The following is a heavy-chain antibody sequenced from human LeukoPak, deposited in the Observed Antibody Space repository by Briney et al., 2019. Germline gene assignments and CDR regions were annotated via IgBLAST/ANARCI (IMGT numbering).Heavy chain of an antibody. V-gene: IGHV3-23*01. CDR2: ISGSGGAT. J-gene: IGHJ4*02. CDR3: ARDPLNDYGDYSYYFDY. CDR1: GFTFSSYA. Sequence: GGSLRLSCAASGFTFSSYAMSWVRQAPGKGLELVSGISGSGGATYYADSVKGRFTISRDNSKNTLYLQMNSLRAEDTAVYYCARDPLNDYGDYSYYFDYWGQGTLVTVSS. D-gene: IGHD4-17*01.